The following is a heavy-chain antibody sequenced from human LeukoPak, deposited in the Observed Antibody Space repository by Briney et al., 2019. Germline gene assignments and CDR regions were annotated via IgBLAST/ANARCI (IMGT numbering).Heavy chain of an antibody. J-gene: IGHJ4*02. CDR2: ISWNGDDV. CDR3: AKDAYSRRGNGDYFDY. CDR1: GFTFDDCA. D-gene: IGHD5-12*01. Sequence: GGSLRLSCTTSGFTFDDCAMHWVRQVPGKGLEWVSGISWNGDDVAYADSVKGRLTISRDNAKNSLFLQLSSLRPEDTAFYYCAKDAYSRRGNGDYFDYWGQGTLVTVSS. V-gene: IGHV3-9*01.